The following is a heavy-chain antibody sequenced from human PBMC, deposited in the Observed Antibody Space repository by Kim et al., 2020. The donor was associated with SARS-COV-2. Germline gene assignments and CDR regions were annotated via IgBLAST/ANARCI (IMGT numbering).Heavy chain of an antibody. V-gene: IGHV4-31*02. D-gene: IGHD2-15*01. J-gene: IGHJ4*02. Sequence: NPSLKSRVTISVDTSKNQFSLKLSSVTAADTAVYYCARGSRWSSEYYFDYWGQGTLVTVSS. CDR3: ARGSRWSSEYYFDY.